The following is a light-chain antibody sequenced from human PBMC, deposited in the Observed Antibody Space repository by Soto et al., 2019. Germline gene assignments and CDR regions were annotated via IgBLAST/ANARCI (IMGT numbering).Light chain of an antibody. CDR3: QQANSFPIT. CDR1: HAINNY. Sequence: DIQMTQSPSSVSASVGDRVTITCRASHAINNYLAWYQLKPGKAPKLLIYSASSLQTGVTSRFSGSESGTDFTLTISSLQPEDFATYFCQQANSFPITFGQGTRLDIK. CDR2: SAS. J-gene: IGKJ5*01. V-gene: IGKV1-12*01.